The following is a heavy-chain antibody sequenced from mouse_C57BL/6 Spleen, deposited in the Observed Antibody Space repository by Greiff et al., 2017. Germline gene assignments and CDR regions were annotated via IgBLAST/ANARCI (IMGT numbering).Heavy chain of an antibody. D-gene: IGHD2-2*01. CDR2: IYPGSGNT. Sequence: QVQLQQSGAELVRPGASVKLSCKASGYTFTDYYINWVKQRPGQGLEWIARIYPGSGNTYYNEKFKGKATLTAEKSSSTAYMQLSSLTSEDSAVYFCARSTMVTTNYAMDYWGQGTSVTVSS. V-gene: IGHV1-76*01. CDR3: ARSTMVTTNYAMDY. J-gene: IGHJ4*01. CDR1: GYTFTDYY.